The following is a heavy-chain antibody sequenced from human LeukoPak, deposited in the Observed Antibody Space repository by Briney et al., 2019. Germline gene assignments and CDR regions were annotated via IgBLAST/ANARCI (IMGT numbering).Heavy chain of an antibody. CDR2: INHRGSI. CDR1: GGSFSGYY. V-gene: IGHV4-34*01. CDR3: SKSGSYLIENYYFYYYIDV. D-gene: IGHD1-26*01. Sequence: SETLSLTCAVYGGSFSGYYWSWIRQAPGKGLEWIGEINHRGSINYNPSLKSRVTISVDTSKNQFSLKLISVTAADTAVYYCSKSGSYLIENYYFYYYIDVWGKGTTVTVSS. J-gene: IGHJ6*03.